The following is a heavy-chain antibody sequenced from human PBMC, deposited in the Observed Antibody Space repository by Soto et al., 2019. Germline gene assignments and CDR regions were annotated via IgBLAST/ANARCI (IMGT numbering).Heavy chain of an antibody. V-gene: IGHV3-23*01. CDR3: AKAVVVVPAAIGWFDP. J-gene: IGHJ5*02. CDR1: GFTFSSYA. CDR2: ISGSGGST. D-gene: IGHD2-2*01. Sequence: PGGSLRLSCAASGFTFSSYAMSWVRQAPGKGLEWVSAISGSGGSTYYADSVKGRFTISRDNSKNTLYLQMNSLRAEDTAVYYCAKAVVVVPAAIGWFDPWGQGTLVTVSS.